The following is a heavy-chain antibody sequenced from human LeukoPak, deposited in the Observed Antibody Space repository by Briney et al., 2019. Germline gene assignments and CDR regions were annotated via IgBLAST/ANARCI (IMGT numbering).Heavy chain of an antibody. V-gene: IGHV3-53*01. CDR2: IYSGGST. Sequence: GGSLRLSCAASGFTVSSNYMSWVRQAPGKGLEWVSAIYSGGSTYYADSVKGRFTISRDNSKNTLYLQMNSLRAEDTAVYYCARDIQQLADAFDIWGQGTMVTVSS. CDR1: GFTVSSNY. D-gene: IGHD6-13*01. J-gene: IGHJ3*02. CDR3: ARDIQQLADAFDI.